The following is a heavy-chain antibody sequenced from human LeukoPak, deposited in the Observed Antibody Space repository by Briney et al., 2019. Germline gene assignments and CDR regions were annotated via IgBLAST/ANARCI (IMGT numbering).Heavy chain of an antibody. D-gene: IGHD3-3*01. V-gene: IGHV3-20*04. CDR2: INWNGGST. CDR1: AFTFDDYG. Sequence: GGSLRLSCAASAFTFDDYGMSWVPQAPGKGLEWGSGINWNGGSTGYADSVKGRFNISRDNAKNSLYLQMNSLRAEDTALYYCARYEFLAFDIWGQGTMVTVSS. CDR3: ARYEFLAFDI. J-gene: IGHJ3*02.